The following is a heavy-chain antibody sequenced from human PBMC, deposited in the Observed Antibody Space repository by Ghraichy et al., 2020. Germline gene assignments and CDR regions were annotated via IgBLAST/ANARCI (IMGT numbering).Heavy chain of an antibody. CDR1: GGSFSGYY. V-gene: IGHV4-34*01. CDR2: INHSGST. D-gene: IGHD5-24*01. Sequence: SETLSLTCAVYGGSFSGYYWSWIRQPPGKGLEWIGEINHSGSTNYNPSLKSRVTISVDTSKNQFSLKLSSVTAADTAVYYCARPNPSVEMATIYWYFDLWVRGTLVTVSS. J-gene: IGHJ2*01. CDR3: ARPNPSVEMATIYWYFDL.